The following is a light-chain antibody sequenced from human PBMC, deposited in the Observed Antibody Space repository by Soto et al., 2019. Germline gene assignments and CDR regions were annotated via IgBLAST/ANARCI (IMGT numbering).Light chain of an antibody. Sequence: AIEMTQSPSSLSASVGDTVTITCRASQGIGKDLAWFQQKPGKAPKLLIYDASSLESGVPSRFSGSGSGTEFTLTISSLQPDDFATYYCQQYNSYSPSTFGQGTKVDIK. CDR2: DAS. CDR3: QQYNSYSPST. V-gene: IGKV1-13*02. J-gene: IGKJ1*01. CDR1: QGIGKD.